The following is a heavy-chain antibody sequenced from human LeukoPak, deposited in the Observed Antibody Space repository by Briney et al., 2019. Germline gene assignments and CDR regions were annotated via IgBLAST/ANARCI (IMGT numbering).Heavy chain of an antibody. D-gene: IGHD2-21*02. V-gene: IGHV1-2*02. CDR2: INPKNGAT. Sequence: ASVKVSCKASGYTFTSYGISWVRQAPGQGLEWMGWINPKNGATRFAQKFQGRVTMTRDTSISTAYMELNSLRSDDTAVYYCATKKTPLYCGGDCYSGLGWFDPWGQGTLITVSS. J-gene: IGHJ5*02. CDR1: GYTFTSYG. CDR3: ATKKTPLYCGGDCYSGLGWFDP.